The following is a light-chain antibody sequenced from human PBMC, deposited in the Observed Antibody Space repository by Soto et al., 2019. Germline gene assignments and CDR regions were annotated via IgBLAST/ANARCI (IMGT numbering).Light chain of an antibody. CDR1: QSVSSY. CDR3: QKRSTWPPIT. V-gene: IGKV3-11*01. J-gene: IGKJ5*01. CDR2: DAS. Sequence: EIMMTRSPASLSLSPWERATLSCSASQSVSSYLAWYQQKPGKAPRLLIYDASNRATGIPARFSGSGSGTDFTLTISSLEPEDFAVYYCQKRSTWPPITFGQGTRLEIK.